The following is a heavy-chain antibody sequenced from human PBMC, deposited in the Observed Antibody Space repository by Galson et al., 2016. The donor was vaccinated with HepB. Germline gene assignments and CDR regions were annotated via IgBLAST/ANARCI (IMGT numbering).Heavy chain of an antibody. D-gene: IGHD4-17*01. CDR1: GYNFATFW. CDR2: IYPGDSDT. CDR3: ARQGPVTTSSQPSDY. V-gene: IGHV5-51*01. J-gene: IGHJ4*02. Sequence: QSGAEVKKPGESLMISCKGSGYNFATFWIGWVRQMPGKGLEWMGLIYPGDSDTRYSPSFQGQVTISAEKSLNTAYLQWTSLKASDTATYYCARQGPVTTSSQPSDYWGQGTPVIVSP.